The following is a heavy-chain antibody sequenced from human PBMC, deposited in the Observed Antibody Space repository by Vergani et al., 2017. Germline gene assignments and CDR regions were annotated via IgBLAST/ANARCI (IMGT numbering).Heavy chain of an antibody. CDR3: TTPTKWKLRYYFDY. V-gene: IGHV3-15*01. Sequence: EVQLVESGGGLVKPGGSLRLSCTTSGFTFSSAWMSWVRQAPGKGLEWVARIRPKTDGETTDYAAPVKGRFTISRDDSKNTLYLQMNSLKTEDTAVYYCTTPTKWKLRYYFDYWGQGTLVTFSS. J-gene: IGHJ4*02. D-gene: IGHD3-9*01. CDR2: IRPKTDGETT. CDR1: GFTFSSAW.